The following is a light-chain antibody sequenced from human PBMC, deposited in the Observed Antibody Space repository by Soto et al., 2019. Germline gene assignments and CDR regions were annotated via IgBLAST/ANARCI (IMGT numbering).Light chain of an antibody. V-gene: IGKV1-39*01. Sequence: DFRMTQSPSSLSASVGYTITITCRAGRTINTYLNWFQQNPGEPPRLLIYGASTLHDGVPSRLSGSGSGADFTLTISGLQPEDSASYHCQQTYSDISFGGGTKVDIK. CDR1: RTINTY. J-gene: IGKJ4*01. CDR2: GAS. CDR3: QQTYSDIS.